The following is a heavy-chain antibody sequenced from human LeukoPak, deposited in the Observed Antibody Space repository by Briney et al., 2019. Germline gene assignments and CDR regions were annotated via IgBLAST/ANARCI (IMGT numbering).Heavy chain of an antibody. V-gene: IGHV4-39*07. CDR2: IYYSGST. Sequence: SETLSLTCTVSGGSISSYYWGWIRQPPGKGLEWIGSIYYSGSTYYNPSLKSRVTISVDTSKNQFSLKLSSVTAADTAVYYCARSYQLLIRGMNWFDPWGQGTLVTVSS. CDR3: ARSYQLLIRGMNWFDP. J-gene: IGHJ5*02. D-gene: IGHD2-2*01. CDR1: GGSISSYY.